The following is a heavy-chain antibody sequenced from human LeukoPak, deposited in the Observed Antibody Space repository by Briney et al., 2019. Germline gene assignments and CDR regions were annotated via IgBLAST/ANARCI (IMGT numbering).Heavy chain of an antibody. Sequence: PSETLSLTCAVYGGSFSGYYWSWIRQPPGKGLEWIGEINHSGSTNYNPSLKSRVTISVDRSKNQFSLKLSSVTAADTAVYYCARSGPLWGVVVIPSMGIDYWGQGTLVTVSS. CDR3: ARSGPLWGVVVIPSMGIDY. CDR1: GGSFSGYY. J-gene: IGHJ4*02. CDR2: INHSGST. D-gene: IGHD3-22*01. V-gene: IGHV4-34*01.